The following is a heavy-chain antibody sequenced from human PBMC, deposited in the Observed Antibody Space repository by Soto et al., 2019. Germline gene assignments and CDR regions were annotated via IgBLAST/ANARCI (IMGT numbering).Heavy chain of an antibody. Sequence: ASVKVSCKASGYNLTSYGISWVRQAPGQGLEWMGWISPYNGNTNYAQKLQGRVTVTTDTSTSTAYMDLRSLRSDDTAVYYCARPSNDPPVYFDYWGQGTLVTVSS. CDR1: GYNLTSYG. J-gene: IGHJ4*02. V-gene: IGHV1-18*01. CDR2: ISPYNGNT. D-gene: IGHD1-1*01. CDR3: ARPSNDPPVYFDY.